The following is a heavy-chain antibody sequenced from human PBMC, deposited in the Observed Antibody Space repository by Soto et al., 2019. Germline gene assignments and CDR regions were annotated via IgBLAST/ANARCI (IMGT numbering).Heavy chain of an antibody. CDR3: VSWVSAHFDY. J-gene: IGHJ4*02. V-gene: IGHV3-23*01. CDR1: RYTFKSKG. Sequence: PGGALRLSCVDSRYTFKSKGLRWVRQVPGKGLEWVSTIDSTGANTHYADSVRGRFTISRDNSRNTLHRQMHDLRADDTALYYCVSWVSAHFDYWGQGTLVTVSS. CDR2: IDSTGANT. D-gene: IGHD3-16*01.